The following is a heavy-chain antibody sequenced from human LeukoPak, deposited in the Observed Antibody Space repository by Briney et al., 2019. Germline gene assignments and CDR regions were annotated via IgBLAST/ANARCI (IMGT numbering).Heavy chain of an antibody. V-gene: IGHV5-10-1*01. CDR1: GYSFTNFW. Sequence: GESLKISCKGSGYSFTNFWISWVRQMPGKALEWMGRINPSDSYTDYSPSFQGHVTISVDKSISTAYLQWNTLKASDTAMYYCARQTGGYWGQGTLVTVSS. CDR3: ARQTGGY. CDR2: INPSDSYT. D-gene: IGHD1-14*01. J-gene: IGHJ4*02.